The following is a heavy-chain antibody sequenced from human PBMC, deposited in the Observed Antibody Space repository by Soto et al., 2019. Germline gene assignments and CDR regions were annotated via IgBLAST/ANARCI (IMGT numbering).Heavy chain of an antibody. D-gene: IGHD2-15*01. CDR1: GYTFTDYY. CDR3: ASEDCRNTNCLKGFDY. J-gene: IGHJ4*02. V-gene: IGHV1-2*02. CDR2: INPESGNP. Sequence: QVQMVQSGAEVKKPGDSVKVSCKASGYTFTDYYMHWVRQAPGQGFEWVGGINPESGNPKYVPKFQGRVTVTRDTSNRTAEMELKTLPSDDTAVYYCASEDCRNTNCLKGFDYWGQGTLVTVSS.